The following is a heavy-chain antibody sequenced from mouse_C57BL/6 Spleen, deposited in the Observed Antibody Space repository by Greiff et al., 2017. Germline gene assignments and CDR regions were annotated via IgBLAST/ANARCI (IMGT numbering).Heavy chain of an antibody. CDR2: INPSNGGT. CDR1: GYTFTSYW. CDR3: ARGNLLRYFDD. J-gene: IGHJ2*01. Sequence: QVQLQQPGTELVKPGASVKLSCKASGYTFTSYWMHWVKQRPGHGLEWIGNINPSNGGTNYNEKFKSMATLTVDKSSSTAYMQLSSLTSEDSAVYYCARGNLLRYFDDWGQGTTLTVSS. D-gene: IGHD1-1*01. V-gene: IGHV1-53*01.